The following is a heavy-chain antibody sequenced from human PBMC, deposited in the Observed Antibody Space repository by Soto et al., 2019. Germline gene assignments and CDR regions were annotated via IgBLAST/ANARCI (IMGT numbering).Heavy chain of an antibody. D-gene: IGHD3-10*01. CDR3: GRDLYYYGSWYFFDAFDI. J-gene: IGHJ3*02. CDR2: ISAYNGNT. CDR1: GYTFTSYG. V-gene: IGHV1-18*01. Sequence: ASVKVSCKASGYTFTSYGISWVRQAPGQGLERMGWISAYNGNTNYAQKLQGRVTMTTDTSTSTAYMELRSLRSDDTAVYYCGRDLYYYGSWYFFDAFDIWGQGTIFIVS.